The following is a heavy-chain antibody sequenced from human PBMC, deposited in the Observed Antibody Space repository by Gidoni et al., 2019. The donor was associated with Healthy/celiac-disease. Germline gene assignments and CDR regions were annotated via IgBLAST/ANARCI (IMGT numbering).Heavy chain of an antibody. CDR1: GFPFSSYG. D-gene: IGHD3-16*01. CDR3: ARATLGGLLSFDY. J-gene: IGHJ4*02. CDR2: IWYDGSNK. V-gene: IGHV3-33*01. Sequence: QVQLVESGGGVVQPGRSLRLSCAASGFPFSSYGMHWVRQAPGKGLEWVAVIWYDGSNKYYADSVKGRFTISRDNSKNTLYLQMNSLRAEDTAVYYCARATLGGLLSFDYWGQGTLVTVSS.